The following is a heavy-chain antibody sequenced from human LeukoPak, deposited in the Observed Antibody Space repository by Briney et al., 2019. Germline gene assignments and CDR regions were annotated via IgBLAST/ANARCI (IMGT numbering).Heavy chain of an antibody. J-gene: IGHJ4*02. Sequence: GGSLRLSCAASGFSFYNYAMSWVRQAPGKGLEWLSGISGSGGTIYYVDSVKGRFTISRDNSKNTLYLQMNSLRAEDTAVYYCAKDIRGYSYGCVDYWGQGTLVTVSS. V-gene: IGHV3-23*01. CDR2: ISGSGGTI. D-gene: IGHD5-18*01. CDR1: GFSFYNYA. CDR3: AKDIRGYSYGCVDY.